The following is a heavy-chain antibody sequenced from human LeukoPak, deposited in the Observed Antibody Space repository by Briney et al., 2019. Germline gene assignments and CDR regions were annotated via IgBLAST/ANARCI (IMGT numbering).Heavy chain of an antibody. CDR1: GFTFSDYT. CDR3: AKDSPSRTATTEVPVDY. CDR2: ISSSSSYI. J-gene: IGHJ4*02. D-gene: IGHD5-24*01. Sequence: GGSLRLSCAASGFTFSDYTMNWVRQAPGKGLEWVSSISSSSSYIYFANSVRGRFTIYRDNAKNSLYLQMNSLRAEDTAVCYCAKDSPSRTATTEVPVDYWGQGTLVTVSS. V-gene: IGHV3-21*01.